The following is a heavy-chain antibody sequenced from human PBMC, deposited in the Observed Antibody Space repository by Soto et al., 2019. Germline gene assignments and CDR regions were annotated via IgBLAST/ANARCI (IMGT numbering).Heavy chain of an antibody. CDR1: GFTFSSYG. J-gene: IGHJ4*02. CDR3: ARELWFGELLYYFDY. CDR2: IWYDGSNK. V-gene: IGHV3-33*01. Sequence: QVQLVESGGGVVQPGRSLRLSCAASGFTFSSYGMHWVRQAPGKGLEWVAVIWYDGSNKYYADSVKGRFTISRDNSKNTLYLQMNSLRAEDTAVYYCARELWFGELLYYFDYWGQGTLVTVSS. D-gene: IGHD3-10*01.